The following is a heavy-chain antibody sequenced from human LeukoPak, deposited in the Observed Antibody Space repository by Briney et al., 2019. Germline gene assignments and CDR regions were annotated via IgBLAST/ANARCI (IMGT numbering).Heavy chain of an antibody. J-gene: IGHJ5*02. D-gene: IGHD3-9*01. V-gene: IGHV4-34*01. CDR2: INHSGST. CDR1: GGSFSGYY. CDR3: ARSGRYFDWLRQTNWFDP. Sequence: SETLSLTCAVYGGSFSGYYWSWIRQPPGKGLEWVGEINHSGSTNYNPSLKSRVTISVDTSKNQFSLKLSSVTATDTAVHYCARSGRYFDWLRQTNWFDPWGQGTLVTVSS.